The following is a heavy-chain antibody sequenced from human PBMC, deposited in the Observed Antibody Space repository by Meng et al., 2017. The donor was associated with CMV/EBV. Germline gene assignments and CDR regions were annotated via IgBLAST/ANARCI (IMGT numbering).Heavy chain of an antibody. D-gene: IGHD6-6*01. J-gene: IGHJ4*02. Sequence: GGSLRLSCAASGFTFSGSAMHWVRQASGKGLEWVGRIRSKANSYATAYAASVKGRFTISRDDSKNTAYLQMNSLKTEDTAVYYCTRRSSSNDYWGQGTPVTVSS. V-gene: IGHV3-73*01. CDR2: IRSKANSYAT. CDR3: TRRSSSNDY. CDR1: GFTFSGSA.